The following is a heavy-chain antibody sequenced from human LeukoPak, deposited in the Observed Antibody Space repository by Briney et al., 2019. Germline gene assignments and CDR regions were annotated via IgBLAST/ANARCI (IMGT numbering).Heavy chain of an antibody. CDR3: SKDAYERDGYGDHLRDFMDV. CDR1: GFTFSNYG. CDR2: ISHDGSFK. D-gene: IGHD4-17*01. V-gene: IGHV3-30*18. J-gene: IGHJ6*02. Sequence: HPGRSLRLSCAVSGFTFSNYGIPWVRQAPGKGLEWVAAISHDGSFKYYADSVRGRFIISRDNSKNTLNLHMNSLRAEDTAVYYCSKDAYERDGYGDHLRDFMDVWGQGTTVTVSS.